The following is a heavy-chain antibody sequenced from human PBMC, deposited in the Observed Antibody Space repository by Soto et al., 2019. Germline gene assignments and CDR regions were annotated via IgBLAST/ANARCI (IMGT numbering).Heavy chain of an antibody. CDR2: IYPGDSDT. CDR3: ARHPVDTAMASGYYYYGMDV. CDR1: GYSFTSYW. D-gene: IGHD5-18*01. V-gene: IGHV5-51*01. Sequence: PGESLKISCNGSGYSFTSYWIGWVRQMPGKGLEWMGIIYPGDSDTRYSPSFQGQVTISADKSISTAYLQWSSLKASDTAMYYCARHPVDTAMASGYYYYGMDVWGQGTTVTVSS. J-gene: IGHJ6*02.